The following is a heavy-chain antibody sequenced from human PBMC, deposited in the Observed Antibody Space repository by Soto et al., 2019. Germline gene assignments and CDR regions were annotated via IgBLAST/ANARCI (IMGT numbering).Heavy chain of an antibody. D-gene: IGHD6-13*01. CDR3: ARAGGPIAAAGTGFDY. Sequence: GASVKVSCKASGYTFTSYYMHWVRQAPGQGLEWMGIINPSGGSTSYAQKFQGRVTMTRDTSTSTVYMELSSLRSEDTAVYYCARAGGPIAAAGTGFDYWGQGPLVTVSS. CDR1: GYTFTSYY. V-gene: IGHV1-46*01. J-gene: IGHJ4*02. CDR2: INPSGGST.